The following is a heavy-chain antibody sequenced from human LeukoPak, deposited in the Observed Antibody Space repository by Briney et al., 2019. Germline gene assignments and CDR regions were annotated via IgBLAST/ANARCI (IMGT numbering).Heavy chain of an antibody. CDR3: AREAAVNYYYYYGMDV. J-gene: IGHJ6*02. CDR1: GGSISSYC. D-gene: IGHD6-13*01. Sequence: SETLSLTCTVSGGSISSYCWSWIRQPAGKGLEWIGRIYTSGSTNYNPSLKSRVTMSVDTSKNQFSLKLSSVTAADTAVYYCAREAAVNYYYYYGMDVWGQGTTVTVSS. V-gene: IGHV4-4*07. CDR2: IYTSGST.